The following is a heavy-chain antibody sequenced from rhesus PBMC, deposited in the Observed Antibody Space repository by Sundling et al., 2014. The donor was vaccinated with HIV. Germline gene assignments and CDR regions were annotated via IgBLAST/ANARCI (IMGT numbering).Heavy chain of an antibody. CDR3: AARIGVITSFDY. CDR1: GFTFGSYS. J-gene: IGHJ4*01. CDR2: IVPLVSVT. Sequence: QVQLVQSGAEVKKPGASVKVSCKASGFTFGSYSVSWVRQAPGQGLEWMGGIVPLVSVTNYAQKFQARVTMTADTSASTVYMELSSLRSEDTAVYYCAARIGVITSFDYWGQGVLVTVSS. V-gene: IGHV1-198*02. D-gene: IGHD3-22*01.